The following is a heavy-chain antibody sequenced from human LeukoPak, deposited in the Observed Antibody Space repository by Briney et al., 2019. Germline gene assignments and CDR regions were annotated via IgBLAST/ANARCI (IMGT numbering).Heavy chain of an antibody. V-gene: IGHV3-48*01. CDR1: GFTVSSYS. CDR3: ARDRQQLVSEAALGY. D-gene: IGHD6-6*01. CDR2: ISSSSSTI. J-gene: IGHJ4*02. Sequence: GGSLRLSCAASGFTVSSYSMNWVRQAPGKGLEWVSYISSSSSTIYYADSVKGRFTISRDNAKNSLYLQMNSLRAEDTAVYYCARDRQQLVSEAALGYWGQGTLVTVSS.